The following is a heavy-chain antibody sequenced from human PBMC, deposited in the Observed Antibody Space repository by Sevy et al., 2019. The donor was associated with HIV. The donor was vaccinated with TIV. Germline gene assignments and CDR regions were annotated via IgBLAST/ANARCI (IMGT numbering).Heavy chain of an antibody. D-gene: IGHD5-12*01. J-gene: IGHJ5*02. CDR1: GGSISTYY. CDR2: IFYTGST. CDR3: ARAPPVRSGDDSLNWFDP. V-gene: IGHV4-59*01. Sequence: QSQTLSLTCTVSGGSISTYYWSWIRQPPGKGLEYIGYIFYTGSTNYNPSLKSRVTISVDTSKNKFSLNFRSVTAVDTAVYYCARAPPVRSGDDSLNWFDPWGQGTLVTVSS.